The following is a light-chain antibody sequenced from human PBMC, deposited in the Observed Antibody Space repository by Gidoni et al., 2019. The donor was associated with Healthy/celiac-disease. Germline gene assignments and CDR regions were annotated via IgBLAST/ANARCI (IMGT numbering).Light chain of an antibody. J-gene: IGKJ4*01. CDR2: DAA. V-gene: IGKV3-11*01. CDR3: QQRSNWPPALT. Sequence: EIVLTQSPATLSSSPGERATLSCTASQRVSSYLAWYQQKPGQAPRLLIYDAANRATGIPARFSGSGSGTDFTLTISSLEPEDFAVYYCQQRSNWPPALTFGGGTKVEIK. CDR1: QRVSSY.